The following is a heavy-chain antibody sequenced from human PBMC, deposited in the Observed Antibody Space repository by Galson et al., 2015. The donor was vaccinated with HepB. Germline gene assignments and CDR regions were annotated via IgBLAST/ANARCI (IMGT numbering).Heavy chain of an antibody. V-gene: IGHV5-51*01. D-gene: IGHD1-1*01. CDR2: IFPADSDT. CDR1: GSKIITHW. CDR3: ARRDLYDGTFSAFDL. Sequence: QSGAEVTKPGESLRITCRGSGSKIITHWIGWVRLRPGIGLEWMGPIFPADSDTGYSPSFQGQVTMSVDKSISTAFLEWSSLKASDTAMDYCARRDLYDGTFSAFDLWCQGTMVIVSS. J-gene: IGHJ3*01.